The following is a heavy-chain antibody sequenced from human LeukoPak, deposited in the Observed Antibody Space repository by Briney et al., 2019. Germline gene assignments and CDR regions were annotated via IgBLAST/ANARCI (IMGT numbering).Heavy chain of an antibody. CDR3: ARHVVVPAATDAFDI. J-gene: IGHJ3*02. CDR2: IYYSGST. V-gene: IGHV4-39*01. Sequence: SETLSLTCTVSGGSISSSSYYWGWIRQPPGKGLEWIGSIYYSGSTYYNPSLKSRVTISVDTSKNQFSLKLSSVTAADTAVYYCARHVVVPAATDAFDIRGQGTMVTVSS. CDR1: GGSISSSSYY. D-gene: IGHD2-2*01.